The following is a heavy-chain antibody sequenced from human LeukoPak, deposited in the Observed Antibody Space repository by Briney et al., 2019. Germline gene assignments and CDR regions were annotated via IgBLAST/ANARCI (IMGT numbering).Heavy chain of an antibody. CDR1: GGSFSGYY. Sequence: PSETLSLTCAVYGGSFSGYYWSWIRQPPGKGLEWIGEINHSGSTNYNPSLKSRVTISVDTSKNQFSLQLSSVTAADTAVYYCARGAYDYIWGSYRQYYYFDYWGQGTLVTVSS. J-gene: IGHJ4*02. CDR3: ARGAYDYIWGSYRQYYYFDY. D-gene: IGHD3-16*02. CDR2: INHSGST. V-gene: IGHV4-34*01.